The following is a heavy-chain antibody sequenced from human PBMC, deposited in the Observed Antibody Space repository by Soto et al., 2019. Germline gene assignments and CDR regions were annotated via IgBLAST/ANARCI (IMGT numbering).Heavy chain of an antibody. J-gene: IGHJ4*02. D-gene: IGHD1-1*01. CDR1: GGSVRSGSYY. CDR3: ARERTGDPTFFDY. V-gene: IGHV4-61*01. CDR2: IYYTGTT. Sequence: SETPSLTCTVSGGSVRSGSYYWSWIRQPPGKGLEWIGFIYYTGTTNYNPSLKSRVTISVDTSKNQFSLNLLSLTAADTAVYYCARERTGDPTFFDYWGQGALVTVSS.